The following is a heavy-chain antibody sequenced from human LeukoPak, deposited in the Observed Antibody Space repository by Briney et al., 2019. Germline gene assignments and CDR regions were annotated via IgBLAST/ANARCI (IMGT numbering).Heavy chain of an antibody. CDR2: IYYSGST. CDR3: AREGTANWFDP. D-gene: IGHD2-21*02. J-gene: IGHJ5*02. V-gene: IGHV4-59*01. Sequence: PSETLSLICTASGASISSYYWSWIRQPPGKGLEWIGYIYYSGSTNYNPSLKSRVTISVDTSKNQFSLKLSSVTAADTVVYYCAREGTANWFDPWGQGTLVTVSS. CDR1: GASISSYY.